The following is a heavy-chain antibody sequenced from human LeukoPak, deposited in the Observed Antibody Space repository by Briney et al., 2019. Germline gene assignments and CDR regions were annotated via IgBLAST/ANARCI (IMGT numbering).Heavy chain of an antibody. D-gene: IGHD2-2*01. V-gene: IGHV3-23*01. CDR3: AKRGESCSSTNCLKYYFDY. J-gene: IGHJ4*02. Sequence: GSLRLSCAASGFTFSSFAMSWVCQAPGKGLEWVSAIGGGGVDTYYADSVKGRFTISRDNSKNTLYLQMNSLRAEDTAVYYCAKRGESCSSTNCLKYYFDYWGQGALVTVSS. CDR1: GFTFSSFA. CDR2: IGGGGVDT.